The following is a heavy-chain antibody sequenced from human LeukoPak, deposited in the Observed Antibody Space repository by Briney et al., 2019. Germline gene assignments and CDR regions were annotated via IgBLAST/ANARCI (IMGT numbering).Heavy chain of an antibody. CDR3: AKALYSSSWYSLGY. D-gene: IGHD6-13*01. J-gene: IGHJ4*02. V-gene: IGHV3-30*18. CDR2: ISYDGTNK. Sequence: GGSLRLSCAASGFTFSSYGMHWVRQAPGKGLEWVAVISYDGTNKYYADSVKGRFTISRDDSKNTLYVQMNSLRAEDTALYYCAKALYSSSWYSLGYWGQGTLVTVPS. CDR1: GFTFSSYG.